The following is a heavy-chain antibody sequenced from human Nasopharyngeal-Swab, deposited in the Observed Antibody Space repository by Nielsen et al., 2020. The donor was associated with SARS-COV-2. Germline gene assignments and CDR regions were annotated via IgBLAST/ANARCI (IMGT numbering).Heavy chain of an antibody. D-gene: IGHD3-9*01. Sequence: SVKVSCKASGGTFSSYAISWVRQAPGQGLEWMGGIIPIFGTANYAQKFQGRVTITRDTSASTAYMELSSLRSEDTAVYYCARGKDFDWLRGGGMDVWGQGTTVTVSS. CDR2: IIPIFGTA. CDR3: ARGKDFDWLRGGGMDV. V-gene: IGHV1-69*05. CDR1: GGTFSSYA. J-gene: IGHJ6*02.